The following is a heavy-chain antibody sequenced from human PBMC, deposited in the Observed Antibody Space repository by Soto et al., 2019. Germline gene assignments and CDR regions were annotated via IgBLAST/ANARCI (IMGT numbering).Heavy chain of an antibody. J-gene: IGHJ6*02. Sequence: WASVKVSCKASGGTFSSYAISWVRQAPGQGLEWMGGIIPIFGTANYAQKFQGRVTITADESTSTAYMELSSLRSEDTAVYYCAGSRGANYYYYGMDVWGQGTTVTGLL. CDR3: AGSRGANYYYYGMDV. CDR2: IIPIFGTA. V-gene: IGHV1-69*13. CDR1: GGTFSSYA. D-gene: IGHD3-10*01.